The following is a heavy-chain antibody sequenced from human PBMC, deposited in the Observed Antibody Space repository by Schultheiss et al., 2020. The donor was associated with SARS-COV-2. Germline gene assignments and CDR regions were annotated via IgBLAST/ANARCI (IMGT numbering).Heavy chain of an antibody. Sequence: GGSLRLSCAASGFTFSSYAMHWVRQAPGKGLEWVAVISYDGSNKYYADSVKGRFTISRDTPKNTLYLQMNSLIVEDTAVYYCARDDPSGVAGTDCWGQGTLVTVSS. J-gene: IGHJ4*02. V-gene: IGHV3-30-3*01. CDR3: ARDDPSGVAGTDC. CDR2: ISYDGSNK. CDR1: GFTFSSYA. D-gene: IGHD6-19*01.